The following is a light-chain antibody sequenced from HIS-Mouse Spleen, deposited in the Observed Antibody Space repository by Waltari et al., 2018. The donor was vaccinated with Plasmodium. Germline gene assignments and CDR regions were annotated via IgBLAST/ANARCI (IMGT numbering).Light chain of an antibody. Sequence: DIQMTQSPSSVSASVGDRVTTTCRASQGISSWLDWYQQKPGKAPKLLIYAASSLQSGVPSRFSGSGSGTDFTLTISSLQPEDFATYYCQQANSFPWTFGQGTKVEIK. CDR2: AAS. J-gene: IGKJ1*01. CDR1: QGISSW. V-gene: IGKV1-12*01. CDR3: QQANSFPWT.